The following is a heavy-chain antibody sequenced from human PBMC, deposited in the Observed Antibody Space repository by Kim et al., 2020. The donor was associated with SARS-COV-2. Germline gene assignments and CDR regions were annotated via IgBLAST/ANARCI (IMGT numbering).Heavy chain of an antibody. Sequence: SETLSLTCTVSGGSISSGGYYWSWIRQHPGKGLEWIGYIYYSGSTYYNPSLKSRVTISVDTSKNQFSLKLSSVTAADTAVYYCARGNTMVRGAVGGLYYFDYWGQGTLVTVSS. CDR1: GGSISSGGYY. CDR3: ARGNTMVRGAVGGLYYFDY. V-gene: IGHV4-31*03. D-gene: IGHD3-10*01. J-gene: IGHJ4*02. CDR2: IYYSGST.